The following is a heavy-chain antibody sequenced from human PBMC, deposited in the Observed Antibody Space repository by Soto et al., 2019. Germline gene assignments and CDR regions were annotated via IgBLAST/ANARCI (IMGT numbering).Heavy chain of an antibody. J-gene: IGHJ4*02. CDR3: ARETPSFDS. V-gene: IGHV3-48*02. D-gene: IGHD2-15*01. Sequence: GGSLRLSCAASGFTFSDYPMNWVRQAPGKGLEWVSSIRTISSAIYFADSVRGRFTISRDNARNSLYLQMTSLRDEDTAVYYCARETPSFDSWGLGTLVTVSS. CDR1: GFTFSDYP. CDR2: IRTISSAI.